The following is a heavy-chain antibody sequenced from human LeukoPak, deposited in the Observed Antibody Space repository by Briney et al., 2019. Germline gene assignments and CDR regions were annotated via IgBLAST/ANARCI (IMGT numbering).Heavy chain of an antibody. J-gene: IGHJ5*02. CDR1: GYTFTSHG. V-gene: IGHV1-18*01. D-gene: IGHD3-10*01. CDR3: ARVDYYGSGSYYNGHP. CDR2: ISTYNGNT. Sequence: ASVKVACKASGYTFTSHGISWVRQAPGQGLEWMGWISTYNGNTNYAQKLQGRVTMTRDTSTSTVSMELSSLRSEDTAVYYCARVDYYGSGSYYNGHPWSQGTPVTVSS.